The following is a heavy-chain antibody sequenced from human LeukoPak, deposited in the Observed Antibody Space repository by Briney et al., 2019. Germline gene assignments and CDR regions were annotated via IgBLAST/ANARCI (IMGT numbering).Heavy chain of an antibody. D-gene: IGHD2-8*01. CDR1: GFTFTNYS. Sequence: GGSLRLSCRASGFTFTNYSMTWFRQAPGKGLEWVSTFGGIFDNTYYADSVKGRFTISRDESKNTLSLQISSLRAEDTAVYYCAKNGPKTSTFYFDSWGQGTLVTVSS. CDR2: FGGIFDNT. CDR3: AKNGPKTSTFYFDS. J-gene: IGHJ4*02. V-gene: IGHV3-23*01.